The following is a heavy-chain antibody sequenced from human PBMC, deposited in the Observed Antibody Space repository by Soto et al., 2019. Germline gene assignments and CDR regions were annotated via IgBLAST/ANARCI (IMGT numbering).Heavy chain of an antibody. CDR3: ARGIGGPKSWFDP. CDR2: IYYSGST. V-gene: IGHV4-61*01. J-gene: IGHJ5*02. D-gene: IGHD2-15*01. CDR1: GGSVSSCSYY. Sequence: QVQLQASGPGLVKPSETLSLTCTVSGGSVSSCSYYWSWIRQPPGKGLEWIGYIYYSGSTNYNPPLKSRVTISVDTSKNQFSLKLSSVTAADTAVYYCARGIGGPKSWFDPGGQGTLVTVSS.